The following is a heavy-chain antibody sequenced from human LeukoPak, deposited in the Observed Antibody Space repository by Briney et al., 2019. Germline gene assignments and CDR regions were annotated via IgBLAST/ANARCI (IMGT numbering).Heavy chain of an antibody. J-gene: IGHJ4*02. CDR3: ARGKNQYYYDSSGYYYDY. Sequence: GASVKVSCKASGGTFSRYAISWVRQAPGQGLEWMGGIIPIFGTANYAQKFQGRVTITADESTSTAYMELSSLRSEDTAVYYCARGKNQYYYDSSGYYYDYWGQGTLVTVSS. CDR1: GGTFSRYA. D-gene: IGHD3-22*01. CDR2: IIPIFGTA. V-gene: IGHV1-69*13.